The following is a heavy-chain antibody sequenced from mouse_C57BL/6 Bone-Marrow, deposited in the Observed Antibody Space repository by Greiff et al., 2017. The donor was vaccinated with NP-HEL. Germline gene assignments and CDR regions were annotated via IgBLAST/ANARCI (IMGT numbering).Heavy chain of an antibody. CDR1: GYTFTSYW. CDR3: ARAPSASVVDY. J-gene: IGHJ2*01. Sequence: QVQLQQPGAELVKPGASVTMSCKASGYTFTSYWITWVKQRPGQGLEWIGDIYPGSGSTNYNEKFKSKATLTVDTSSSTAYIQHSRQTADDAAVYYRARAPSASVVDYWGQDTTLTVSS. D-gene: IGHD1-1*01. V-gene: IGHV1-55*01. CDR2: IYPGSGST.